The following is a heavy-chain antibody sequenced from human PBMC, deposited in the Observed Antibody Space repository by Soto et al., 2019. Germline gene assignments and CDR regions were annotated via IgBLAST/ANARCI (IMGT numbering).Heavy chain of an antibody. CDR1: GGTFSSYA. V-gene: IGHV1-69*12. D-gene: IGHD5-18*01. CDR2: IIPIFGTA. J-gene: IGHJ6*02. CDR3: ARGRRYSYGCGYYYYGMDV. Sequence: QVQLVQSGAEVKKPGSSVKVSCKASGGTFSSYAISWVRQAPGQGLEWMGGIIPIFGTANYAQKFQGRVTITAGEATSPVYMERSSLRSEDTAVYYCARGRRYSYGCGYYYYGMDVWGQGTPVTVSS.